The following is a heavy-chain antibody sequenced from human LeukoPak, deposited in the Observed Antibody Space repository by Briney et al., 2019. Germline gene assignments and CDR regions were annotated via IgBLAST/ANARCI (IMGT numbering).Heavy chain of an antibody. CDR3: AKDDDWLRFEH. J-gene: IGHJ4*02. Sequence: GGSLRLSCAASGFTFSSYAMTWVRQAPGKGLEWVSLISGSGGTTYYADSVKGRFTISRDNSKNTLYLQMNSLRAEDTAIYYCAKDDDWLRFEHWGRGTPVSVSS. CDR2: ISGSGGTT. V-gene: IGHV3-23*01. CDR1: GFTFSSYA. D-gene: IGHD5-12*01.